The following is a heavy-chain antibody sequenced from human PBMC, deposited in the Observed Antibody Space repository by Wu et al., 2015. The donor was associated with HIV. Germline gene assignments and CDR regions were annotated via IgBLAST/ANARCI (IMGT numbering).Heavy chain of an antibody. CDR1: GYNFIDNY. D-gene: IGHD1-26*01. J-gene: IGHJ1*01. V-gene: IGHV1-2*02. Sequence: QVQLIAVVGLKVKKPGASVKVSCKTSGYNFIDNYIHWVRQAPGQGLEWMGWINPNSGGSRSPQKFQGRVSMTRDTSVNTVYLELTRLQFDDTAIYYCTKDYGIVGSTLPEYFQHWGQGTLVTVSS. CDR2: INPNSGGS. CDR3: TKDYGIVGSTLPEYFQH.